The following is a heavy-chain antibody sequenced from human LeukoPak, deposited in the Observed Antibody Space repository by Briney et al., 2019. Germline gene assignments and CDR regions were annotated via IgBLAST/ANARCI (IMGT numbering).Heavy chain of an antibody. Sequence: SETLSLTCTVSGGSINNYYWSWIRQPPGKGLEWIGYIYYRGSTNYNPSLKSRVTFSVDTSKNQFSLKLNSVTAADTAVYYCARGGDYGDLRYFDYWGQGTLVTASS. J-gene: IGHJ4*02. V-gene: IGHV4-59*01. CDR1: GGSINNYY. CDR2: IYYRGST. CDR3: ARGGDYGDLRYFDY. D-gene: IGHD4-17*01.